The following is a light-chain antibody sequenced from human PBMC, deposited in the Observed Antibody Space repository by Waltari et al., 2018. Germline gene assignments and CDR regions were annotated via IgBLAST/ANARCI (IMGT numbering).Light chain of an antibody. CDR2: EVS. V-gene: IGLV2-8*01. Sequence: PPSASASPGQSVTISCTGTSSDVGAYKYVSWYQHHPGKAPELMIYEVSKRPSGVPDRFSGSKSGNTASLTVSGLQAEDEADYYCISYAGSNTVLFGGGTKLTVL. J-gene: IGLJ2*01. CDR3: ISYAGSNTVL. CDR1: SSDVGAYKY.